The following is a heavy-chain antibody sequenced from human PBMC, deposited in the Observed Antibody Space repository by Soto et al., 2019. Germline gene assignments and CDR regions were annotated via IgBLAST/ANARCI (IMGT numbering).Heavy chain of an antibody. D-gene: IGHD2-15*01. J-gene: IGHJ4*02. CDR1: GFTFSSYG. Sequence: QVQLVESGGGVVQPGRSLRLSCAASGFTFSSYGMHWVRQAPGKGLEWVAVIWYDGSNKYYADSVKGRFTISRDNSKNTLYLQMNSLRAEDTAVYYCASWSVPGYCSGGSCYSDDYWGQGTLITVSS. V-gene: IGHV3-33*01. CDR3: ASWSVPGYCSGGSCYSDDY. CDR2: IWYDGSNK.